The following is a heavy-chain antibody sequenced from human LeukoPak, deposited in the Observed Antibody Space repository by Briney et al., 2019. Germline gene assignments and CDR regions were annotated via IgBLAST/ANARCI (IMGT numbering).Heavy chain of an antibody. D-gene: IGHD3-3*01. CDR3: AKDLRFLEWLSSIDY. J-gene: IGHJ4*02. CDR1: GFTVSSNY. CDR2: ISGSGGST. Sequence: PGGSLRLSCAASGFTVSSNYMSWVRQAPGKGLEWVSTISGSGGSTYFAGSMKGRFSISRDNSKNTLYLQMNSLRAEDMAVYYCAKDLRFLEWLSSIDYWGQGTLVTVSS. V-gene: IGHV3-23*01.